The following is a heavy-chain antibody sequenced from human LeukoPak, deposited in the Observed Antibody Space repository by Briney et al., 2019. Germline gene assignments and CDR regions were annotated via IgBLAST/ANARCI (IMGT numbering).Heavy chain of an antibody. V-gene: IGHV1-69*06. CDR1: GGTFSSYA. CDR2: IIPIFGTA. J-gene: IGHJ4*02. D-gene: IGHD4/OR15-4a*01. Sequence: VSSVKVSCKASGGTFSSYAISWVRQAPGQRLEWMGGIIPIFGTANYAQKFQGRVTITADKSTSTAYMELSSLRSEDTAVYYCARSGKGARKDGSFDYWGQGTLVTVSS. CDR3: ARSGKGARKDGSFDY.